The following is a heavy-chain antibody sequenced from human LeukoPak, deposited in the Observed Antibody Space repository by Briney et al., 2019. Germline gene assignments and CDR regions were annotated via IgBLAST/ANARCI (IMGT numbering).Heavy chain of an antibody. Sequence: GGSLRLSCAASGFTFSNYGMHWVRQAPGKALEWVAVIWCDGSNKYYADSVKGRFTISRDNSKNTLYLQMNSLRADDTAVYHYARGYGSGSYPIDYGGQGTLVTVP. J-gene: IGHJ4*02. CDR2: IWCDGSNK. V-gene: IGHV3-33*01. CDR3: ARGYGSGSYPIDY. CDR1: GFTFSNYG. D-gene: IGHD3-10*01.